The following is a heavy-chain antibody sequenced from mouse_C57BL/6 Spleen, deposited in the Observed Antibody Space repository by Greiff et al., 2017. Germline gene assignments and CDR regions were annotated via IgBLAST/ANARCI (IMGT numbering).Heavy chain of an antibody. Sequence: EVKLQESGPELVKPGASVKISCKASGYSFTGYYMNWVKQSPEKSLEWIGEINPSTGGTTYNQKFKAKATLTVDKSSSTAYMQLKSLTSEDSAVYYCARYDYSGDWFAYWGQGTLVTVSA. D-gene: IGHD2-4*01. CDR3: ARYDYSGDWFAY. CDR2: INPSTGGT. CDR1: GYSFTGYY. V-gene: IGHV1-42*01. J-gene: IGHJ3*01.